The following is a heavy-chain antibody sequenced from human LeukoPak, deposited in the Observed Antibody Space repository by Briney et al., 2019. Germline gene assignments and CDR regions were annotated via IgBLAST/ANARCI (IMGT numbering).Heavy chain of an antibody. Sequence: ASVKVSCKASGYTDTSTGISWVRLAPGQGLEWMGWISAYNGNTNYAQKLQGRVTMTTDTSTTTAYMELRSLRSDDTAVYYCARGVLVPPAVMNSCRPWGQGTLVTVSS. J-gene: IGHJ5*02. V-gene: IGHV1-18*01. CDR2: ISAYNGNT. CDR1: GYTDTSTG. CDR3: ARGVLVPPAVMNSCRP. D-gene: IGHD2-2*01.